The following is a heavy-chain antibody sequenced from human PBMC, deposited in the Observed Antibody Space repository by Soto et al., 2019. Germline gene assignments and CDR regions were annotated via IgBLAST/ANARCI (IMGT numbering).Heavy chain of an antibody. Sequence: QITLKESGPTLVKPTQTLTLTCTFSGFSLSTSGVGVGWIRQPPGKALEWLALIYWDDDKRYSPSLKSRLTITKDTSKNQVVLTMTHMDPVDTATYYCAHSSGGGPPPPHYYGMDVWGQGTTVTVSS. D-gene: IGHD6-25*01. V-gene: IGHV2-5*02. CDR3: AHSSGGGPPPPHYYGMDV. J-gene: IGHJ6*02. CDR2: IYWDDDK. CDR1: GFSLSTSGVG.